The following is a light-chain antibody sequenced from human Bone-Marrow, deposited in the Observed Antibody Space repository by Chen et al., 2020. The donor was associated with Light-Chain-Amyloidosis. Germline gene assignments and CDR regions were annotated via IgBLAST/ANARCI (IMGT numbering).Light chain of an antibody. J-gene: IGLJ3*02. Sequence: SYVLTQPSSMSVSPGPTATIACGGNHIGSTSVHWYQQTPGQAPLLVVYDDSDRPSGIPERLSGSNSGNTATLTISRVEAGDEADYYCQVWDRSSDRPVFGGGTKLTVL. CDR2: DDS. CDR1: HIGSTS. CDR3: QVWDRSSDRPV. V-gene: IGLV3-21*02.